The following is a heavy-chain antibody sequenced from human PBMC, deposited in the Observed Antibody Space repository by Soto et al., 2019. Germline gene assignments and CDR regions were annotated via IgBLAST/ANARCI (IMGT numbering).Heavy chain of an antibody. Sequence: GGSLRLSCAASGFTFSSYSMNWVRQAPGKGLEWVSSISSSSSYIYYADSVKGLFTISRDNAKNSLYLQMNSLRAEDTAVYYCARPVVVVAIWNEWGEGTLVSVS. CDR2: ISSSSSYI. D-gene: IGHD2-15*01. V-gene: IGHV3-21*01. J-gene: IGHJ4*02. CDR1: GFTFSSYS. CDR3: ARPVVVVAIWNE.